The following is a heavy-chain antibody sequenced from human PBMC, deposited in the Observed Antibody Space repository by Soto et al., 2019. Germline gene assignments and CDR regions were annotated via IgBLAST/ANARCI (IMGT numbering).Heavy chain of an antibody. CDR2: TYYRSKWYN. CDR3: ASGDDCSSTSCYTGEDAFDI. J-gene: IGHJ3*02. V-gene: IGHV6-1*01. Sequence: SQTLSLTCAISGDSVSSNSAAWNWIRQSPSRGVEWLGRTYYRSKWYNDYAVSVKSRITINPDTSKNQFSLQLNSVTPEDTAVYYCASGDDCSSTSCYTGEDAFDIWGQGTMVTVSS. CDR1: GDSVSSNSAA. D-gene: IGHD2-2*02.